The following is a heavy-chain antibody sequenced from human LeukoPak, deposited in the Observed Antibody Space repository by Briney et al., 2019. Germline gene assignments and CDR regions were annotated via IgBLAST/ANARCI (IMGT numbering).Heavy chain of an antibody. CDR3: ARDNRITIFGVVYNDAFDI. V-gene: IGHV3-30*04. J-gene: IGHJ3*02. CDR2: ISYDGSNK. CDR1: EFTFTKYA. Sequence: GRSLRLSCAASEFTFTKYAMHWVCQAPGRRLEWVAVISYDGSNKYYADFVKGRVTISRDNSKNTLYLQMNSLRAEDTAVYYCARDNRITIFGVVYNDAFDIWGQGTMVTVSS. D-gene: IGHD3-3*01.